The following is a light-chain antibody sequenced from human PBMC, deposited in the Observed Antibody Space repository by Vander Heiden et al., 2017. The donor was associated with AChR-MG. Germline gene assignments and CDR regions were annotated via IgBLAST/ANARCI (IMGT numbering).Light chain of an antibody. CDR2: AAS. J-gene: IGKJ1*01. V-gene: IGKV1-39*01. CDR1: QSISSY. Sequence: SQMTQSPSSLSASVGDRVTITCRASQSISSYLNRHQPKPGKAPKLLIDAASSSQSGVPSRFSGSGSGTDFTLTIRRLQPEDFATYYCQQRESTPWTFGQGTKVEIK. CDR3: QQRESTPWT.